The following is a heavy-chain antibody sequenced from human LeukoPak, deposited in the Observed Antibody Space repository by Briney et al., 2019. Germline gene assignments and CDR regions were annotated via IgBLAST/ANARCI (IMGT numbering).Heavy chain of an antibody. J-gene: IGHJ5*02. CDR1: GGSFSGYY. CDR2: INHSGST. D-gene: IGHD6-19*01. Sequence: SETLSLTCAVYGGSFSGYYWSWIRQPPGKRLEWIGEINHSGSTNYNPSLKSRVTISVDTSKNQFSLKLSSVTAADTAVYYCARREIAVAGIISWFDPWGQGTLVTVSS. CDR3: ARREIAVAGIISWFDP. V-gene: IGHV4-34*01.